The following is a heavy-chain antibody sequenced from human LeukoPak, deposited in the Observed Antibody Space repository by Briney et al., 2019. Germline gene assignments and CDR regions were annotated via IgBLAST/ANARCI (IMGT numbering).Heavy chain of an antibody. CDR2: IIPIFGTA. CDR3: ARMLSDGDYDDY. V-gene: IGHV1-69*01. Sequence: ASVKVSCKASGGTFSSYAISWVRQAPGQGLEWMGGIIPIFGTANYAQKFQGRVTITADESTSTAYMELSSLRSEDTAVYYCARMLSDGDYDDYWGQGTLVTVSS. D-gene: IGHD4-17*01. CDR1: GGTFSSYA. J-gene: IGHJ4*02.